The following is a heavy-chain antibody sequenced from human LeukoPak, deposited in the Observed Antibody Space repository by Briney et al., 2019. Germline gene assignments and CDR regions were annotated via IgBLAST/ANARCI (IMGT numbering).Heavy chain of an antibody. CDR1: GFAFSNAW. CDR3: TTVRWGNSWYVDN. J-gene: IGHJ4*02. D-gene: IGHD6-13*01. Sequence: GGSLRLSCAASGFAFSNAWMXXXRQAPGXXXXXXXXXXXXTEXGTTDYTAXXXXKFXIXRDDSKNMGYVQMDSLRTDDTAVYYCTTVRWGNSWYVDNWGQGTLVTVSS. CDR2: XXXXTEXGTT. V-gene: IGHV3-15*01.